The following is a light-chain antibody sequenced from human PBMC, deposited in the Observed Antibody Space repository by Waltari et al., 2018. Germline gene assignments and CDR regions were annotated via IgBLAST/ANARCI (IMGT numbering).Light chain of an antibody. V-gene: IGLV8-61*01. Sequence: QTVVTQEPSLSVSPGGTVTPTCVLNSGSLSTTSYPTWYQQTPGQAPRTLVYKGNSRSSGVPDRFSGSILGNKAALTITGAQAQDESDYYCSLYMGSGIWVFGGGTKLTVL. CDR2: KGN. CDR3: SLYMGSGIWV. CDR1: SGSLSTTSY. J-gene: IGLJ3*02.